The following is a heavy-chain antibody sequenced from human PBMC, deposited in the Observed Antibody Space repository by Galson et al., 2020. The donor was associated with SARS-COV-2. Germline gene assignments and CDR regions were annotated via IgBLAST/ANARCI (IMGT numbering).Heavy chain of an antibody. Sequence: ASENLSLTCTVSGDSLSGSIYSWGWIRQPPGQGLEWIGNVYASAHTNYNPSPKSRVIISVDASRNQFSLTLHSVTAARTALYYCARDMGDLDNNPFDYWGQGTLVTVS. CDR2: VYASAHT. V-gene: IGHV4-39*07. CDR1: GDSLSGSIYS. D-gene: IGHD3-16*01. CDR3: ARDMGDLDNNPFDY. J-gene: IGHJ4*02.